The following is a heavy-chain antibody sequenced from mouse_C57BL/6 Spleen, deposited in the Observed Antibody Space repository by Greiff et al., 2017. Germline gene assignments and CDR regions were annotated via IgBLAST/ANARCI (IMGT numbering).Heavy chain of an antibody. J-gene: IGHJ4*01. V-gene: IGHV5-9-1*02. CDR2: ISSGGDYI. Sequence: EVKLMESGEGLVKPGGSLKLSCAASGFTFSSYAMSWVRQTPEKRLEWVAYISSGGDYIYYADTVKGRFTISRDNARNTLYLQMSSLKSEDTAMYYWTRDRGYYDYDYYAMDYWGQGTSVTVSS. CDR1: GFTFSSYA. CDR3: TRDRGYYDYDYYAMDY. D-gene: IGHD2-4*01.